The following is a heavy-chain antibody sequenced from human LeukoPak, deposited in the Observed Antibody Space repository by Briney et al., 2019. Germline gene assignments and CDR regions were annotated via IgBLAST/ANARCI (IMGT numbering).Heavy chain of an antibody. CDR2: ISSSSSYI. Sequence: GGSLRLSCAASGFTFSSYSMNWVRQAPGKGLEWVSSISSSSSYIYYADSVKGRFTISRDNAKNSLYLQMNSLRAEDTAVYYCAREKRLDPNYFDYWGQGALVTVSS. V-gene: IGHV3-21*01. J-gene: IGHJ4*02. D-gene: IGHD1-1*01. CDR3: AREKRLDPNYFDY. CDR1: GFTFSSYS.